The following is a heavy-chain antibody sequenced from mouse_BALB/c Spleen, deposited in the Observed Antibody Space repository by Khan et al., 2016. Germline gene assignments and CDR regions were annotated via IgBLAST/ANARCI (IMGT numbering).Heavy chain of an antibody. CDR2: ISYRGST. CDR3: ARMGGGRRWYFDV. V-gene: IGHV3-2*02. J-gene: IGHJ1*01. Sequence: EVQLQESGPGLVKPSQSLSLTCTVTVYSIPSDYAWNWIRQFPGNKLEWMGYISYRGSTSYNPSLKSRISITRDTSKNQFFLQLNSVTTEDTATWYGARMGGGRRWYFDVGGAGTTVTVSA. CDR1: VYSIPSDYA.